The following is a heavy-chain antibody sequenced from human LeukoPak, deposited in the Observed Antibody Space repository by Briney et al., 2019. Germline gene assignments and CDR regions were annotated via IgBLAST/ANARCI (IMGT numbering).Heavy chain of an antibody. CDR3: AKEGYCTNGVCYAADY. V-gene: IGHV3-23*01. J-gene: IGHJ4*02. CDR2: ISGSGGTA. D-gene: IGHD2-8*01. Sequence: GGSLRLSCAASGFTFSSYAMSWVRQAPGKGLEWVSAISGSGGTAYYADSVKGRFTIPRDNSQNTLYLQMNSLRAGDTAVYYCAKEGYCTNGVCYAADYWGQGTLVTVSS. CDR1: GFTFSSYA.